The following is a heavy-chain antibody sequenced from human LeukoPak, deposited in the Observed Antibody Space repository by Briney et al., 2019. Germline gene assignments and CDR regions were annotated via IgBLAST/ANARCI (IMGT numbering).Heavy chain of an antibody. CDR2: IIPIFGTA. CDR1: GGTFSSYA. D-gene: IGHD3-22*01. CDR3: ARGSSGYYYQDWFDP. Sequence: SVKVSCKASGGTFSSYAISWVRQAPGQGLEWMGRIIPIFGTANYAQKFQGRVTITADESTSTAYMELSSLRSEDTAVYYCARGSSGYYYQDWFDPWGQGTLVTVSS. V-gene: IGHV1-69*13. J-gene: IGHJ5*02.